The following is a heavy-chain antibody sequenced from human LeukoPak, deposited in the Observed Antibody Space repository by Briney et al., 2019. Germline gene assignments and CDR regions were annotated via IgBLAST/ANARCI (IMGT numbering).Heavy chain of an antibody. CDR1: GFTFSSYG. CDR3: ARGARYNWNGQGFDY. CDR2: IWYDGSNK. J-gene: IGHJ4*02. D-gene: IGHD1-1*01. V-gene: IGHV3-33*01. Sequence: GGSLRLSCTASGFTFSSYGMHWVRQASGKGLEWVAVIWYDGSNKYYADSVKGRFTISRDNSKNTLYLQMNSLRAEDTAVYYCARGARYNWNGQGFDYWGQGTLVTVSS.